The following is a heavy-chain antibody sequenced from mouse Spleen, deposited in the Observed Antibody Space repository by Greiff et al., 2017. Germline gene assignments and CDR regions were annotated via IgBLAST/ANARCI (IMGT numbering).Heavy chain of an antibody. CDR1: GFTFSSYT. CDR2: ISNGGGST. V-gene: IGHV5-12-2*01. D-gene: IGHD2-10*01. J-gene: IGHJ4*01. CDR3: ARRDLLRYAMDH. Sequence: EVQLVESGGGLVQPGGSLKLSCAASGFTFSSYTMSWVRQTPEKRLEWVAYISNGGGSTYYPDTVKGRFTISRDNAKNTLYLQMSSLKSEDTAMYYCARRDLLRYAMDHWGQGTSVTVSS.